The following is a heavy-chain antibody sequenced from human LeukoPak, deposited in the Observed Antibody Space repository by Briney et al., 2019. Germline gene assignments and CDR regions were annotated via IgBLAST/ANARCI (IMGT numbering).Heavy chain of an antibody. V-gene: IGHV4-31*03. CDR3: ARGSGRLAQEDYYYGMDV. CDR2: IYYSGST. D-gene: IGHD3-10*01. CDR1: DGSISSGGYY. J-gene: IGHJ6*02. Sequence: SETLSLTCTVSDGSISSGGYYWSWIRQHPGKGLEWIGYIYYSGSTYYNPSLKSRVTISVDTSKNQFSLKLSSVTAADTAVYYCARGSGRLAQEDYYYGMDVWGQGTTVTVSS.